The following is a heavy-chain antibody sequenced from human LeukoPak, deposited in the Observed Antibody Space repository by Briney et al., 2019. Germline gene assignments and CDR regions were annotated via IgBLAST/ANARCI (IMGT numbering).Heavy chain of an antibody. CDR2: IKRDASAK. V-gene: IGHV3-7*01. CDR3: ARWRGDQSEFDS. J-gene: IGHJ4*02. CDR1: GFTFNMYS. Sequence: GGSLRLSRAASGFTFNMYSMSWVRQAPGKGLEWVALIKRDASAKDYVDSLEGRITISRDNAKNSLYLQMNSLRVDDTAVYYCARWRGDQSEFDSWGQGTLVTVSS. D-gene: IGHD3-10*01.